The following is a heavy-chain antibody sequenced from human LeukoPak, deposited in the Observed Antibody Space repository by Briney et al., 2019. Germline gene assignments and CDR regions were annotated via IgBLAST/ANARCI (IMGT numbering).Heavy chain of an antibody. J-gene: IGHJ5*02. CDR1: GGSISSYY. CDR2: IYYSGST. CDR3: ARHSSSWYGWFDL. Sequence: PSETLSLTCTVSGGSISSYYWSWIRQPPGKGLEWIGYIYYSGSTNYNPSLKSRVTISVDTSKNQFSLQLSSVTAADTAVYYCARHSSSWYGWFDLWGQGTLVTVSS. V-gene: IGHV4-59*01. D-gene: IGHD6-13*01.